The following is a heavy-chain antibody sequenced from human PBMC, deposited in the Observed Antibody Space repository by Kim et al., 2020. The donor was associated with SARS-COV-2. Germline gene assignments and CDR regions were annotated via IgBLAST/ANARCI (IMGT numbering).Heavy chain of an antibody. CDR3: ARRRGYSYDS. CDR1: GYTLTSSD. CDR2: MNPNSGNT. D-gene: IGHD5-18*01. J-gene: IGHJ4*02. V-gene: IGHV1-8*01. Sequence: ASVKVSCQASGYTLTSSDINWVRQATGQGLEWMGWMNPNSGNTGYAQKFQGRVTMTRNTSISTAYMELSSLRSEDTAVYYCARRRGYSYDSWGQGTLVTVSS.